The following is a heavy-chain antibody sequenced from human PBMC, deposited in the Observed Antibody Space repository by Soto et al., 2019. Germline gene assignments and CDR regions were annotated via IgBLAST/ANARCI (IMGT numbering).Heavy chain of an antibody. V-gene: IGHV4-38-2*02. Sequence: PSETLSLTCAVSGYSISSGCFWCCTRQHPGKGLEWIASVSHSDGARYNPSLKSRVNISLDTSKNEVSLRLSSVTAADTAVYYCARDIRTSAEGYWGQGTLVTVSS. J-gene: IGHJ4*02. CDR3: ARDIRTSAEGY. D-gene: IGHD3-3*02. CDR1: GYSISSGCF. CDR2: VSHSDGA.